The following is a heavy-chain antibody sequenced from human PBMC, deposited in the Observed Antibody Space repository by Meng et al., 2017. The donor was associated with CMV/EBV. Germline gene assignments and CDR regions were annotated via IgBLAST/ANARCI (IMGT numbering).Heavy chain of an antibody. CDR3: ARAGLNYDFRSGYILGWFDP. CDR1: GGSISSGGYY. V-gene: IGHV4-31*03. CDR2: IYYSGST. Sequence: SQTLSLTCTVSGGSISSGGYYWSWIRQHPGKGLEWIGYIYYSGSTYYNPSLKSRVTISVDTSKNQFSLKLSSVTAADTAVYYCARAGLNYDFRSGYILGWFDPWGQGTLVTVSS. J-gene: IGHJ5*02. D-gene: IGHD3-3*01.